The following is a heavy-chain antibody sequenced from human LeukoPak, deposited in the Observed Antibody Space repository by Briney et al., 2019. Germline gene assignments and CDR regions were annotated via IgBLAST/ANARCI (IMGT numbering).Heavy chain of an antibody. Sequence: GGSLRLSCAASGFTFSSYGMHWVRQAPGKGLEWVAVISYDGSNKYYADSVKGRFTISRDNSKNTLYLQMNSLRAEDTAVYYCARDLVRSGYYKAPYYFDYWGQGTLVTVSS. V-gene: IGHV3-30*03. J-gene: IGHJ4*02. CDR2: ISYDGSNK. CDR1: GFTFSSYG. D-gene: IGHD3-3*01. CDR3: ARDLVRSGYYKAPYYFDY.